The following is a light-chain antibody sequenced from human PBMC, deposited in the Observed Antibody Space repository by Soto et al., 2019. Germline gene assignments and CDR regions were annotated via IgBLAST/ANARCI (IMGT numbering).Light chain of an antibody. J-gene: IGLJ2*01. Sequence: QAVLTQSSSASASLGSSVKLTCTLSSGHSSYIIAWHHQQPGKAPRYLMKLEGSGSYNKGSGVPDRISGSSSGADRYLTISNLQFEDEANYYCETWDSNTRVFGGGTKLTVL. V-gene: IGLV4-60*02. CDR1: SGHSSYI. CDR2: LEGSGSY. CDR3: ETWDSNTRV.